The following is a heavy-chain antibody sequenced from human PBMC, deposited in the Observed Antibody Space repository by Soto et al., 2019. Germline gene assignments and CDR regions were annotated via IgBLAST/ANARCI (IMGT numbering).Heavy chain of an antibody. CDR2: IIPIFGTA. D-gene: IGHD3-3*01. J-gene: IGHJ6*02. V-gene: IGHV1-69*13. CDR3: ARDGGYDFWSGPYYGMGV. CDR1: GGTFSSYA. Sequence: SVKVSCKASGGTFSSYAISWVRQAPGQGLEWMGGIIPIFGTANYAQKFQGRVTITADESTSTAYMELSSLRSEDTAVYYCARDGGYDFWSGPYYGMGVWGQGTTVTVSS.